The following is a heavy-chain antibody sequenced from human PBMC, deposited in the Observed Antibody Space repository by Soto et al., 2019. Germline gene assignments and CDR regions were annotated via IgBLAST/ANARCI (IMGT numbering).Heavy chain of an antibody. CDR3: SRGALVEHGYGDYGEGR. CDR1: GFTFSNYA. J-gene: IGHJ4*02. V-gene: IGHV3-64*01. D-gene: IGHD4-17*01. CDR2: ISSNGGST. Sequence: EVQLVESGGGLVQPGGSLRLACAASGFTFSNYAMHWVRQAPGKGLEYVSIISSNGGSTYYANSVKGRFTISRDNSKNMVYLQMGNLRADDMGVYYCSRGALVEHGYGDYGEGRWSQGTPVTVSS.